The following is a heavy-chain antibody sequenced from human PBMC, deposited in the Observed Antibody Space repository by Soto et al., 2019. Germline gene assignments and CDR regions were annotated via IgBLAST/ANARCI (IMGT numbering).Heavy chain of an antibody. V-gene: IGHV4-59*01. CDR1: GGSISSYY. D-gene: IGHD5-12*01. CDR3: ARDDPTYSGYHLVY. Sequence: QVQLQESGPGLVKPSETLSLTCTVSGGSISSYYWSWIRQPPGKGLEWIGYIYYSGSTNYNPSLRSRVTISVDTSKNLYSLKLSSVTAADAAVYYCARDDPTYSGYHLVYWGQGTLVTVSS. J-gene: IGHJ4*02. CDR2: IYYSGST.